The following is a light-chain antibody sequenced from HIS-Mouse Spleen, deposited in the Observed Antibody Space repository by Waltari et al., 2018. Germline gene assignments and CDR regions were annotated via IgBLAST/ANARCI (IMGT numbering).Light chain of an antibody. CDR2: SNN. Sequence: QSVLTQPPSASGTPGQRVTISCSGSSSNIGSNTVNWYQQLPGTAPKLLIYSNNQRPSGFPARFSGSKSGTSASLAISGIQSEDEADYYCAAWDDSLNGNYVFGTGTKVTVL. J-gene: IGLJ1*01. CDR3: AAWDDSLNGNYV. V-gene: IGLV1-44*01. CDR1: SSNIGSNT.